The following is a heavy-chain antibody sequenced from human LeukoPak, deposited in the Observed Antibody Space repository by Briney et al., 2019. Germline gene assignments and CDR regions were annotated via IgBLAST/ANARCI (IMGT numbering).Heavy chain of an antibody. CDR2: IYYSGST. V-gene: IGHV4-59*01. J-gene: IGHJ4*02. D-gene: IGHD3-10*01. Sequence: SETLSLTCTVSGGSISSYYWSWIRQPPGKGLEWIGYIYYSGSTNYNPSLKSRVTISVDTSKNQFSLKLSSVTAADTAVYYRARVRGSTADYWGQGTLVTVSS. CDR1: GGSISSYY. CDR3: ARVRGSTADY.